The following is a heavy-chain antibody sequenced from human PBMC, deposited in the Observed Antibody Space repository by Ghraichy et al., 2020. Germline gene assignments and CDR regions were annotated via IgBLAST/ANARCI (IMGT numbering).Heavy chain of an antibody. V-gene: IGHV1-8*01. CDR1: GYTFVSHD. D-gene: IGHD2/OR15-2a*01. Sequence: ASVKVSCKASGYTFVSHDLHWVRQAPGQGLEWMGWMNPRSGNTGYSEKFQGRVTMTRNTSSNTAYMEMSSLKSDDAAIYYCSIYTSAWFSRFFYAYHGLDVWGQGTTVTVSS. CDR3: SIYTSAWFSRFFYAYHGLDV. CDR2: MNPRSGNT. J-gene: IGHJ6*02.